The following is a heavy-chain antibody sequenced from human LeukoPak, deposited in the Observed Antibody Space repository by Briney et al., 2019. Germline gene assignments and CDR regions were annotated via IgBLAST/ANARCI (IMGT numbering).Heavy chain of an antibody. J-gene: IGHJ6*02. Sequence: ASVKVSCKASGYTFTSYGISWVRQAPGQGLEWMGWISAYNGYTNYAQNFQGRVTMTTDASTSTAYMELRSLRSDDTAVYYCVREVTMVRGVITFYHYNGMDVWGQGTTVTVSS. V-gene: IGHV1-18*01. CDR3: VREVTMVRGVITFYHYNGMDV. D-gene: IGHD3-10*01. CDR1: GYTFTSYG. CDR2: ISAYNGYT.